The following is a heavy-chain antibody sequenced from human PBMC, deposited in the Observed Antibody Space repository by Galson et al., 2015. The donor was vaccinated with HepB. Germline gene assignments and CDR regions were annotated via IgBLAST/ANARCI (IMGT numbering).Heavy chain of an antibody. J-gene: IGHJ3*02. D-gene: IGHD5-18*01. Sequence: SVKVSCRASGYTFTSYAMHWVRQAPGQRLEWMGWINAGNGNTKYSQKFQGRVTITRDTSASTAYMELSSLRSEDTAVYYCARDLSVLDPTIQTLNNDIWGQGTMVTVSS. CDR3: ARDLSVLDPTIQTLNNDI. CDR2: INAGNGNT. CDR1: GYTFTSYA. V-gene: IGHV1-3*01.